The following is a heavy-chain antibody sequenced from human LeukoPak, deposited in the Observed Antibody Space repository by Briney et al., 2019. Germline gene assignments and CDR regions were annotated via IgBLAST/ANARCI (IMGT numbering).Heavy chain of an antibody. Sequence: GGSLRHSCAASGFTFSSYGMYWVRQAPGKGLEWLAVIWHDGSAEFYADSVRGRFTISRDNSRNTVYLQMTSLRAEDTALYYCARDSRGGWSGYFDLWGQGTLVTVSS. V-gene: IGHV3-33*07. CDR1: GFTFSSYG. J-gene: IGHJ4*02. CDR2: IWHDGSAE. CDR3: ARDSRGGWSGYFDL. D-gene: IGHD5-24*01.